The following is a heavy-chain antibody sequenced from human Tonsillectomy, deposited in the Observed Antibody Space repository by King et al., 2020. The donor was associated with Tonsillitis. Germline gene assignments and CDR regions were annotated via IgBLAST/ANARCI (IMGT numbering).Heavy chain of an antibody. CDR2: IIPILGMA. V-gene: IGHV1-69*04. CDR3: ARVSVREQWLWGNAFDI. CDR1: GGTFSTYT. J-gene: IGHJ3*02. D-gene: IGHD6-19*01. Sequence: QLVQSGAEGKKPGSSVKVSCKASGGTFSTYTITWVRQAPGQGLEWMGRIIPILGMADYEQKFQGRVTIIADKSTSTAYKELSSLRSEDTAVYYCARVSVREQWLWGNAFDIWGQGTMVTVSS.